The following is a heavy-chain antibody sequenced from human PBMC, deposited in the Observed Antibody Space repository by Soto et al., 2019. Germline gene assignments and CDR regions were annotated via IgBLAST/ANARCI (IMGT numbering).Heavy chain of an antibody. D-gene: IGHD3-16*01. Sequence: QVQLVQSGAEVKKPGASVKVSCKASGYTFTSYGISWVRQAPGQGLEWMGWISAYNGNTNYAQKLQGRVTMTTDTSTSTAYMELRSLRSDDTAVYYCARDLGYDYVWGSYRGPYYCYGMDVWGQGTTVTVSS. CDR1: GYTFTSYG. V-gene: IGHV1-18*04. CDR2: ISAYNGNT. J-gene: IGHJ6*02. CDR3: ARDLGYDYVWGSYRGPYYCYGMDV.